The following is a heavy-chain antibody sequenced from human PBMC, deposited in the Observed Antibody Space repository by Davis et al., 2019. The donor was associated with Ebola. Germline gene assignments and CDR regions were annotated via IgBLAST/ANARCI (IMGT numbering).Heavy chain of an antibody. CDR3: ARDVAEYSYGWGYYYYGMDV. CDR2: IYYSGST. V-gene: IGHV4-61*01. J-gene: IGHJ6*02. D-gene: IGHD5-18*01. CDR1: GGSVSSGSYS. Sequence: MPSETLSLTCTVSGGSVSSGSYSWSWIRQPPGKGLEWIGYIYYSGSTNYNPSLKSRVTISVDTSKNQFSLKLSSVTAADTAVYYCARDVAEYSYGWGYYYYGMDVWGQGTTVTVSS.